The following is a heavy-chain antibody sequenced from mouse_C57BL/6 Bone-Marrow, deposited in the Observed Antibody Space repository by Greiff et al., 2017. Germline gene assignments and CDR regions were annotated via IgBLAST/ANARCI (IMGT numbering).Heavy chain of an antibody. Sequence: VQLQQPGTELVKPGASVKLSCKASGYTFTSYWMHWVKQRPGQGLEWIGNINPSNGGTNYNEKFKSKATLTVDKSSSTAYMQLSSLTSEDSAVYDCARGRYYYGSSSFDVWGTGTTVTVSS. V-gene: IGHV1-53*01. CDR3: ARGRYYYGSSSFDV. D-gene: IGHD1-1*01. CDR2: INPSNGGT. J-gene: IGHJ1*03. CDR1: GYTFTSYW.